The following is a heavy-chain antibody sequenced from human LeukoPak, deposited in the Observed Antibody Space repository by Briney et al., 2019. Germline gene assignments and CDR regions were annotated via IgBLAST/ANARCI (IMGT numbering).Heavy chain of an antibody. Sequence: GGSLRLSCAASGFTFSSYAMHWVRQAPGKGLEWVAVISYDGSNKYYADSVKGRFTISRDNSKNTLYLQMNSLRAEDTAVYYCARDLEGATNYWGQGTLVTVSS. CDR3: ARDLEGATNY. D-gene: IGHD1-26*01. V-gene: IGHV3-30-3*01. J-gene: IGHJ4*02. CDR2: ISYDGSNK. CDR1: GFTFSSYA.